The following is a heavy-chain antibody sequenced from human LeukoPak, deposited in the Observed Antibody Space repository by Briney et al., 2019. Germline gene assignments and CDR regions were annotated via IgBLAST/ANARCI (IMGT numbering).Heavy chain of an antibody. J-gene: IGHJ5*02. CDR1: GYTFTSYG. D-gene: IGHD3-10*01. Sequence: ASVKVSCKASGYTFTSYGISWVRQAPGQGLEWMGWISAYNGNTNYAQKLQGRVTMTTDTSTSTVYMELRSLRSDDTAVYYCARVRITMVRGVIGWFDPWGQGTLVTVSS. CDR3: ARVRITMVRGVIGWFDP. V-gene: IGHV1-18*04. CDR2: ISAYNGNT.